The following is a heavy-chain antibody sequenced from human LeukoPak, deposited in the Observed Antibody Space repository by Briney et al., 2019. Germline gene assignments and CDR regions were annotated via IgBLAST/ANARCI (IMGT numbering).Heavy chain of an antibody. CDR3: ARVTGDYSSGYYYYYYYMDV. V-gene: IGHV4-59*01. CDR1: GGSISSYY. CDR2: IYDSGRT. Sequence: PSETLSLTCTVSGGSISSYYWSWIRQPPGKGLEWIGYIYDSGRTKYNPSLKSRVPSSVDTSKNQFSLKLSSVTAADTAVYYCARVTGDYSSGYYYYYYYMDVWGKGTTVTVSS. D-gene: IGHD6-19*01. J-gene: IGHJ6*03.